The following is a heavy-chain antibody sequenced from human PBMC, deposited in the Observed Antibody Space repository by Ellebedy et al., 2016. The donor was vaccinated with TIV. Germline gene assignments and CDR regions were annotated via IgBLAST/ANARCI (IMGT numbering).Heavy chain of an antibody. CDR2: IYPDGVTT. CDR1: GFTFTNYY. CDR3: ARDANDAFDY. J-gene: IGHJ4*02. Sequence: ASVKVSXXASGFTFTNYYMHWVRQAPGQGLEWMGLIYPDGVTTTYAQKFQGRVSITRDTSTGTFYIELSSLRSEDTALYYCARDANDAFDYWGQGTLVTVSS. V-gene: IGHV1-46*01.